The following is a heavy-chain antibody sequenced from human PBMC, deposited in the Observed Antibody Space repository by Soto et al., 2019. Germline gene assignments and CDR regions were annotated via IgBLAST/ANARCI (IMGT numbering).Heavy chain of an antibody. J-gene: IGHJ4*02. CDR1: GFTFSSYA. CDR2: ISGSGGST. D-gene: IGHD3-3*01. CDR3: AITGAGYYIV. V-gene: IGHV3-23*01. Sequence: GGSLRLSCAASGFTFSSYAMSWFRQAPGKGLEWVSAISGSGGSTYYADSVKGRFTISRDNSKNTVFLQMNSLRAEDTAVYYCAITGAGYYIVWGQGTPVTVSS.